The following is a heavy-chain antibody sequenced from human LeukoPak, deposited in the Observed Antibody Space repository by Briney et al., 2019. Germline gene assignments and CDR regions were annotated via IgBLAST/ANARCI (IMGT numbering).Heavy chain of an antibody. V-gene: IGHV3-49*04. CDR1: GFTFGDYA. Sequence: GGSLRLSCTASGFTFGDYAMSWVRQAPGKGLEWVGFIRSKAYGGTIEYAASVKGRFTISRDDSKSIAYLQMNSLKTEDTAVYYCTRGARGFDYWGQGTLVTVSS. CDR2: IRSKAYGGTI. CDR3: TRGARGFDY. J-gene: IGHJ4*02.